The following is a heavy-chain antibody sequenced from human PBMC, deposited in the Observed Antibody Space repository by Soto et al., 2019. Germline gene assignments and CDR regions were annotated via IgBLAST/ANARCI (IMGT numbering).Heavy chain of an antibody. CDR2: ISSSSSYI. J-gene: IGHJ5*02. D-gene: IGHD2-21*01. CDR3: ARGLYCGGDCYSGNWFDP. CDR1: GLTFSSYS. Sequence: GGSLRLSCAASGLTFSSYSMNWVRQAPGKGLEWVSSISSSSSYIYYADSVKGRFTISRDNAKNSLYLQMNSLRAEDTAVYYCARGLYCGGDCYSGNWFDPWGQGTLVTVSS. V-gene: IGHV3-21*01.